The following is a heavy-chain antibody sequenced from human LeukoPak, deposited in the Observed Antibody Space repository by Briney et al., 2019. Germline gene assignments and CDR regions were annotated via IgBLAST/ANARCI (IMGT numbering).Heavy chain of an antibody. D-gene: IGHD3-10*01. CDR3: ARESLGSYYGMDV. CDR1: GFTFSSYS. CDR2: ISSSSSYI. Sequence: GGSLRLSCAASGFTFSSYSMNWVRQAPGKGLEWVSSISSSSSYIYYADSVKGRFTISRDNAKNSLYLQINSLRAEDTAVYYCARESLGSYYGMDVWGQGTTVTVSS. J-gene: IGHJ6*02. V-gene: IGHV3-21*01.